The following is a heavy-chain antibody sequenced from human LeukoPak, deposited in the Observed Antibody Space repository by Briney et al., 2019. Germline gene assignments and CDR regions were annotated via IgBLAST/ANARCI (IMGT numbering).Heavy chain of an antibody. V-gene: IGHV1-2*02. CDR3: VRDRTKYCSSTSCPLDY. D-gene: IGHD2-2*01. Sequence: GASVKVSCKASGYTFTSYGIRWVRQAPGQGLEWMGWINPYSGGTNYAQKFQGRVTMTRDTSISTAYMELSRLRSDDTAVYYCVRDRTKYCSSTSCPLDYWGQGTLVTVSS. CDR2: INPYSGGT. J-gene: IGHJ4*02. CDR1: GYTFTSYG.